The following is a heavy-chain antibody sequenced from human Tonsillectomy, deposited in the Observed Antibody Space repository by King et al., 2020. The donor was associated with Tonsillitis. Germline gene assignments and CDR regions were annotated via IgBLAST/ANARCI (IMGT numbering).Heavy chain of an antibody. CDR1: GLSLSSYA. CDR3: AKKGDSTGFMDS. CDR2: ISDDGVDK. Sequence: VQLVESGGGVVQPGRSLRLSCAASGLSLSSYAMHWVRQAPGKGMEWVALISDDGVDKYYADSVMDRFIICRVNSRNTLYLQMNSARAGDTAVYYCAKKGDSTGFMDSWGQGTLVTVSS. D-gene: IGHD3-9*01. V-gene: IGHV3-30*18. J-gene: IGHJ4*02.